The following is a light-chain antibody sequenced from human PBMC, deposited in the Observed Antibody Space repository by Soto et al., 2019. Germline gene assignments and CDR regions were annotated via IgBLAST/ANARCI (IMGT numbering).Light chain of an antibody. CDR1: QSVSSSY. CDR3: QQYATDPLT. J-gene: IGKJ4*01. V-gene: IGKV3-20*01. CDR2: GAS. Sequence: EIVLTQSLGTLSLSPGERATLSCRARQSVSSSYLAWYQQKPGQAPRLLIYGASSRATGIPDRFSGSGSGTDFTLTISRLEPEDFVAYYCQQYATDPLTFGGGTKVDIK.